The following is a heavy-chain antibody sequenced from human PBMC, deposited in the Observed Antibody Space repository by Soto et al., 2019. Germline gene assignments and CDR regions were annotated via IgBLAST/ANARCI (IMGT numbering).Heavy chain of an antibody. CDR3: ARHINTYYYRSGVDY. Sequence: PSGTLSLTCTVSGGSISSCSYYGSWIRQTPGKGLECIGSIYYSGSTYYNPSLKSRVTISVDTSKNQFSLKLSSVTAADTAVYYCARHINTYYYRSGVDYWGQGTLVTVSS. CDR1: GGSISSCSYY. D-gene: IGHD3-10*01. V-gene: IGHV4-39*01. CDR2: IYYSGST. J-gene: IGHJ4*02.